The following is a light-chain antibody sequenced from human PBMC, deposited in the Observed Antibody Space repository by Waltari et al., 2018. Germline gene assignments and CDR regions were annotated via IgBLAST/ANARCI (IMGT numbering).Light chain of an antibody. CDR3: SSYIGSSTREL. CDR2: DVS. J-gene: IGLJ2*01. CDR1: SSDVGGYNY. Sequence: QSALTQPASVSGSPGQSITISCTGTSSDVGGYNYVSWYQQHPGKAPKLIIFDVSDRPSGVSNRFCGSKSGNTASLTISGLQAEDEADYYCSSYIGSSTRELFGGGTSLTVL. V-gene: IGLV2-14*03.